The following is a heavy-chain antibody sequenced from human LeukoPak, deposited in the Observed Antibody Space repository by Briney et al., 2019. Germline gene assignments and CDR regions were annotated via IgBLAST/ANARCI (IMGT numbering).Heavy chain of an antibody. V-gene: IGHV4-59*01. CDR2: IYYSGST. Sequence: PSETLSLTCTVSGGSISSYYWSWIRQPPGKGLEWIGCIYYSGSTNYNPSLKSRVTISVDTSKNQFSLKLSSVTAADTAVYYCARGRESPFGPWGQGTLVTVSS. CDR1: GGSISSYY. J-gene: IGHJ5*02. CDR3: ARGRESPFGP.